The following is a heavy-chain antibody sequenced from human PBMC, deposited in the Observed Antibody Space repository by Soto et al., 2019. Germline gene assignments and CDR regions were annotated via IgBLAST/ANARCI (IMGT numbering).Heavy chain of an antibody. CDR2: FSGSGGGT. V-gene: IGHV3-23*04. CDR3: TRDPNGDHIGAFAF. Sequence: EVQVVESGGGLVQPGGSLRLSCATSKFTFSAYAMTWVRQAPGEGLEWVSSFSGSGGGTSYADSVKGRFSISRDNSKNTLYLRMNSLRVEDTAVYYCTRDPNGDHIGAFAFWGQGIVVTVSS. CDR1: KFTFSAYA. J-gene: IGHJ3*01. D-gene: IGHD4-17*01.